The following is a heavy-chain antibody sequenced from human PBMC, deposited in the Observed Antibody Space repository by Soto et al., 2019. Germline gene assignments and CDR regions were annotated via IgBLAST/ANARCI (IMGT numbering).Heavy chain of an antibody. V-gene: IGHV4-61*01. D-gene: IGHD3-9*01. Sequence: QVQLQESGPGLVKPSETLSLTCTVSGGSVSSGSYYWSCIRQPPVHGLEWIGDIYCSGSDNYNTFLKSRVTISLDTSKYQLSRMLRSVTAADMAAYYCPRDSDRLLRRGWFDPWGQVPLVTVSS. CDR3: PRDSDRLLRRGWFDP. CDR1: GGSVSSGSYY. J-gene: IGHJ5*02. CDR2: IYCSGSD.